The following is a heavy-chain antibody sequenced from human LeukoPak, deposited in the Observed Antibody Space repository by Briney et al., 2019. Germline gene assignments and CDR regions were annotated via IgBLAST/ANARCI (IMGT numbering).Heavy chain of an antibody. Sequence: PSETLSLTCTVSGGSISSYYWSWIRQPPGKGLEWIGYIYYSGSTNYNPSLKSRVTISVDTSKNQFSLKLSSVAAADTAVYYCARFSRCFDYWGQGTLVTVSS. CDR1: GGSISSYY. CDR2: IYYSGST. CDR3: ARFSRCFDY. J-gene: IGHJ4*02. D-gene: IGHD5-24*01. V-gene: IGHV4-59*01.